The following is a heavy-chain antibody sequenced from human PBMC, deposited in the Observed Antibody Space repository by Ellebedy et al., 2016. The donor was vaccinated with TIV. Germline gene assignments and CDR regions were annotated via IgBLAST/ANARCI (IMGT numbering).Heavy chain of an antibody. CDR1: GFTFSSYG. V-gene: IGHV3-30*18. CDR2: ISYDGSNK. CDR3: AKDRGARQYYYYGMDV. J-gene: IGHJ6*02. D-gene: IGHD3-10*01. Sequence: PGGSLRLPCAASGFTFSSYGMHWVRQAPGKGLEWVAVISYDGSNKYYADPVKGRFTISRDNSKNTLYLQMNSLRAEDTAVYYCAKDRGARQYYYYGMDVWGQGTTVTVSS.